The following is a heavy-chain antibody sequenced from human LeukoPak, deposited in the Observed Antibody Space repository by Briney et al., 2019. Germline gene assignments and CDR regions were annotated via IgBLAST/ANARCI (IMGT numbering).Heavy chain of an antibody. D-gene: IGHD3-22*01. CDR2: IYHSGST. CDR3: ARGDDSSGYYAY. CDR1: GYSISNGYY. J-gene: IGHJ4*02. V-gene: IGHV4-38-2*02. Sequence: SETLSLTCTVSGYSISNGYYWGWIRQPPGKGLEWIGNIYHSGSTYYNPSLKSRVTISVDTSKNQFSLKLSSVTAADTAVYYCARGDDSSGYYAYWGQGTLVTVSS.